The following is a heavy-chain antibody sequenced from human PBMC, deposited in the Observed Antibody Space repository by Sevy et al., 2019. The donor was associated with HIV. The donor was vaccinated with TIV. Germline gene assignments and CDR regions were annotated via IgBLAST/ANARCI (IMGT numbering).Heavy chain of an antibody. CDR1: GGTFSSYA. D-gene: IGHD1-26*01. CDR2: IIPIFGTA. V-gene: IGHV1-69*13. CDR3: ARGFAPSVRIANYY. J-gene: IGHJ4*02. Sequence: ASVKVSCKASGGTFSSYAISWVRQAPGQGLEWMGGIIPIFGTANYAQKFQGRVTITADESTSTAYMELSSLRSEDTAVYYCARGFAPSVRIANYYWGQGTLVTISS.